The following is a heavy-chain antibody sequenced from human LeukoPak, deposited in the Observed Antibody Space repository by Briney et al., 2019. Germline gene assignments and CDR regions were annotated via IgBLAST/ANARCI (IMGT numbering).Heavy chain of an antibody. J-gene: IGHJ4*02. CDR3: ARDPSSSGYYGY. V-gene: IGHV3-48*03. Sequence: GGSLRLSCAASGFTFSNYEMNWVRHAPGKGLEWVSYISSSGTSIYYADSVKGRFTISRDNAKNSLYLQMNNLRAEDTGIYYCARDPSSSGYYGYWGQGTLVTVSS. CDR1: GFTFSNYE. D-gene: IGHD3-22*01. CDR2: ISSSGTSI.